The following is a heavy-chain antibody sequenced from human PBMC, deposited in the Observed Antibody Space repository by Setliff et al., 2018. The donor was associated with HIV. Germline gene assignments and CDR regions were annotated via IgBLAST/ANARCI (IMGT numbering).Heavy chain of an antibody. V-gene: IGHV3-48*03. CDR2: ISGSGSVI. J-gene: IGHJ4*02. D-gene: IGHD3-16*01. Sequence: GSLRLSCVASGFTFSSNEMNWVRQAPGKGLEWVSSISGSGSVIHYADSVKGRFTISRDNAKNLLFLQMNSLRAEDTAVYYCARDSPWPKGGLNYWGQGTLVTVSS. CDR1: GFTFSSNE. CDR3: ARDSPWPKGGLNY.